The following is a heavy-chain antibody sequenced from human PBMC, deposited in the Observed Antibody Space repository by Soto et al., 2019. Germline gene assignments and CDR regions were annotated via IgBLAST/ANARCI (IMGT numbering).Heavy chain of an antibody. V-gene: IGHV4-30-4*01. J-gene: IGHJ6*02. CDR3: ARGRYDFWSGYSPGMDV. CDR1: GGSISSGGYY. Sequence: SETLSLTCTVSGGSISSGGYYWSWIRQPPGKGLEWIGYIYYSGSTYYNPSLKSRVTISVDTSKNQFSLKLSSVTAADTAVYYCARGRYDFWSGYSPGMDVWGQGTTVTVSS. D-gene: IGHD3-3*01. CDR2: IYYSGST.